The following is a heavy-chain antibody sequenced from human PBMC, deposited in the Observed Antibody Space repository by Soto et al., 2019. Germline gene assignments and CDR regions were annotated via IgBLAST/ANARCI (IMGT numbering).Heavy chain of an antibody. V-gene: IGHV4-59*01. CDR3: VRYRVAFYFEY. J-gene: IGHJ4*02. CDR2: VYYGGT. CDR1: GGSMSSNY. D-gene: IGHD4-4*01. Sequence: SETLSLTCSVSGGSMSSNYLSWIRQSPGKGLEWIVFVYYGGTNYNPSFESRVTMSVDTPKKQFSLELSSVTAADTAVYYCVRYRVAFYFEYWGQGTQVTVSS.